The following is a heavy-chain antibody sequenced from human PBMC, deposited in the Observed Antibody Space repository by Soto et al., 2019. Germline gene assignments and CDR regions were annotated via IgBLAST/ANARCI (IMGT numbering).Heavy chain of an antibody. Sequence: GGSLRLSCAASGFTFSSYAMHWVRQAPGKGLEWVAVISYDGSDKYYADSVKGRFTISRDNSKNTLYLQMNSLRAEDTAVYYCARYIVVVTATYAFDIWGQGAMVTVSS. D-gene: IGHD2-21*02. CDR1: GFTFSSYA. V-gene: IGHV3-30-3*01. J-gene: IGHJ3*02. CDR2: ISYDGSDK. CDR3: ARYIVVVTATYAFDI.